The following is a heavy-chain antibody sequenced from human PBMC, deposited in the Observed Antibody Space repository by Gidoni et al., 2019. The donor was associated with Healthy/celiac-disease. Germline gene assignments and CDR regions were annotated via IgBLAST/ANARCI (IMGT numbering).Heavy chain of an antibody. CDR2: IYTSGST. J-gene: IGHJ4*02. D-gene: IGHD6-19*01. CDR3: ARVGSSGWYFDY. V-gene: IGHV4-61*02. CDR1: GGSISSGSYY. Sequence: QVQLQESGPGLVKPSQTLSLPCTVSGGSISSGSYYWSWIRQPAGKGLEWIGRIYTSGSTNYNPSLKRRVTRSVDTSKNQFSLKLSSVTAADTAVYYCARVGSSGWYFDYWGQGTLVTVSS.